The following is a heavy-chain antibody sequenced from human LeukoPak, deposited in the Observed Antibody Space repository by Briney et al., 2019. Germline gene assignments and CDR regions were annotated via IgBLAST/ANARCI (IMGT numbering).Heavy chain of an antibody. CDR1: GFTFSSYS. CDR3: VREHYYDTRGYYYIPLDY. CDR2: ISSSSSYI. Sequence: GGPLRLSCAASGFTFSSYSMNWVRQAPGKGLEWVSSISSSSSYIYYADSVKGRFTISRDNVKNSLYLQMNSLRVEDTAVYYCVREHYYDTRGYYYIPLDYWGQGTLVTVSS. V-gene: IGHV3-21*01. J-gene: IGHJ4*02. D-gene: IGHD3-22*01.